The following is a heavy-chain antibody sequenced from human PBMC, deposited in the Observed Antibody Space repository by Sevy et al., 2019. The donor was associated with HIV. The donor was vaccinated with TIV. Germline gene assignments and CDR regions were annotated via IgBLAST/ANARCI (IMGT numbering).Heavy chain of an antibody. Sequence: GWSLRLSCAASGFTFSSYSMNWVRQAPGKGLEWVSYISSSSSTIYYADSVKGRFTISRDNAKNSLYLQMNSLRAEDTAVYYCASDYYDSSGYYYGMDVWGQGTTVTVSS. D-gene: IGHD3-22*01. CDR3: ASDYYDSSGYYYGMDV. CDR2: ISSSSSTI. V-gene: IGHV3-48*01. CDR1: GFTFSSYS. J-gene: IGHJ6*02.